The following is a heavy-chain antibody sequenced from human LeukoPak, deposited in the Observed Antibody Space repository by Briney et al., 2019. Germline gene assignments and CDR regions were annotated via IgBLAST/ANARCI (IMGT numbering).Heavy chain of an antibody. Sequence: QSGGPLTLSCSASGFTFSSNSRKWVGQAQGEGLVGVLGISWNSGSIGYADSVKGRFTISRDNATNYLYLQINSLRAEDMALYYCAKDIGVWFGEEPAFDIWGQGTMVTVSS. CDR3: AKDIGVWFGEEPAFDI. CDR2: ISWNSGSI. V-gene: IGHV3-9*03. CDR1: GFTFSSNS. J-gene: IGHJ3*02. D-gene: IGHD3-10*01.